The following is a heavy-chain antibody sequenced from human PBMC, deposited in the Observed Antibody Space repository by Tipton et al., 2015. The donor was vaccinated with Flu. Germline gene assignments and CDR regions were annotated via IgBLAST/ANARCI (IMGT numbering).Heavy chain of an antibody. J-gene: IGHJ4*02. D-gene: IGHD3-10*02. CDR2: ISHSGRT. CDR1: DYSISSGYY. CDR3: ARHTGDSVRGIIDY. Sequence: GLVKPSETLSLICAVSDYSISSGYYWGWVRQPPGKGLEWIGCISHSGRTYYNPSLKSRVTISVDTAKNQFSQRLSSVTAADTAVYYCARHTGDSVRGIIDYWGQGTLVTVSS. V-gene: IGHV4-38-2*01.